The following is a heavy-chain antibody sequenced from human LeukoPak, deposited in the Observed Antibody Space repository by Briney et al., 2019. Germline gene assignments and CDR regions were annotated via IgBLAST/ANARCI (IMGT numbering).Heavy chain of an antibody. CDR3: ARTDSSGWYVGLEYFDY. J-gene: IGHJ4*02. CDR1: GFTFSSYG. Sequence: GGSLRLSCAASGFTFSSYGMHWVRQAPGKGLEWVAVRWYDGSNKYYADSVKGRFTISRDNSKNTLYLQMNSLRAEDTAVYYCARTDSSGWYVGLEYFDYWGQGTLVTVSS. V-gene: IGHV3-33*01. D-gene: IGHD6-19*01. CDR2: RWYDGSNK.